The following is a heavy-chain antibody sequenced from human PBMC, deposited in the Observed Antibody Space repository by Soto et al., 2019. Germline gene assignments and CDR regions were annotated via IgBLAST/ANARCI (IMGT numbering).Heavy chain of an antibody. CDR3: AKGPGLWAEYFQH. V-gene: IGHV3-30*18. D-gene: IGHD3-10*01. J-gene: IGHJ1*01. CDR1: GFTFSSYG. Sequence: GGSLRLSCAASGFTFSSYGMHWVRQAPGKGLEWVAVISYDGSNKYYADFVKGRFTISRDNSKNTLYLQMNSLRAEDTAVYYCAKGPGLWAEYFQHWGQGTLVTVSS. CDR2: ISYDGSNK.